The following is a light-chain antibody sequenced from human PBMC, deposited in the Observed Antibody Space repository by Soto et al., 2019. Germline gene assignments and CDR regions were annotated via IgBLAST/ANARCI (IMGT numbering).Light chain of an antibody. Sequence: EIVLTQSPGTLSLSPGDRATLSCRASQSVTSTYLAWYQQKPGQAPRLLIYGISSRTIGIPDRFSGSGSGTDFTLTISRLEPEDFAVYYCQQYHNSPWTFGQGTKVDIK. J-gene: IGKJ1*01. CDR3: QQYHNSPWT. CDR1: QSVTSTY. V-gene: IGKV3-20*01. CDR2: GIS.